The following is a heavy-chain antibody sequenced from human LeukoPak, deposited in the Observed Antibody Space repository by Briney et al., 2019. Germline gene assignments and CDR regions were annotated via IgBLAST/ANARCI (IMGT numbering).Heavy chain of an antibody. D-gene: IGHD6-13*01. J-gene: IGHJ6*02. CDR2: IYYSGST. V-gene: IGHV4-59*08. CDR3: ASALVHLDYGMDV. CDR1: GGSISSYY. Sequence: PSETLSLTCTVSGGSISSYYWSWIRQPPGKGLEWIGYIYYSGSTNYNPSLKSRVTISVDTSKNQFSLKLSSVTAADTAVYYCASALVHLDYGMDVWRQGTTVTVSS.